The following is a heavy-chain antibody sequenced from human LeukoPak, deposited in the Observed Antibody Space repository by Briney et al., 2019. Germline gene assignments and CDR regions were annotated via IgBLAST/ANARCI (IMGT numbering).Heavy chain of an antibody. CDR1: GGSFSGYY. D-gene: IGHD1-14*01. Sequence: SETLSLTCAVYGGSFSGYYWSLIRQPPGKGLEWIGEINHSGSTNYNRSLKSRVTISVDTSKNQFSLKLSSVTAADTAVYYCARGDRYNWFDPWGQGTLVTVSS. CDR3: ARGDRYNWFDP. J-gene: IGHJ5*02. V-gene: IGHV4-34*01. CDR2: INHSGST.